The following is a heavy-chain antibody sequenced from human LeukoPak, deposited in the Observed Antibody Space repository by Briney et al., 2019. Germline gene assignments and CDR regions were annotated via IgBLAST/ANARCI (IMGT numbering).Heavy chain of an antibody. Sequence: SETLSLTCAVYGGSFSGYYWSWIRQPPGKGLEWIGEINHSGSTNYNPSLKSRVTISVDTSKNQFSLKLSSVTAADTAVYYCARLGQQQYNWNGNDAFDIWGQGTMVTVSS. CDR3: ARLGQQQYNWNGNDAFDI. D-gene: IGHD1-20*01. CDR1: GGSFSGYY. J-gene: IGHJ3*02. V-gene: IGHV4-34*01. CDR2: INHSGST.